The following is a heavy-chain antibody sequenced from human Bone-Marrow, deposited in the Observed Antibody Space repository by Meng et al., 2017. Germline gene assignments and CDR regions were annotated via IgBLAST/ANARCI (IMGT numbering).Heavy chain of an antibody. Sequence: EVHLVEAGGALVQPGGSPGLSCTASGLTFSSYWMHWVRQAPGKGPVWVSRINTDGSSTDYADSVKGRFTISRDNAKNTLYLQMNSLRAEDTAMYYCARFTPFDYWGQGTLVTVSS. CDR3: ARFTPFDY. CDR1: GLTFSSYW. V-gene: IGHV3-74*01. J-gene: IGHJ4*02. CDR2: INTDGSST.